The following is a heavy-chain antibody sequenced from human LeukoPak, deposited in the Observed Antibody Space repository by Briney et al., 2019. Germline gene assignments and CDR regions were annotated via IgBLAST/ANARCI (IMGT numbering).Heavy chain of an antibody. J-gene: IGHJ4*02. CDR3: ARGGGSYLDY. D-gene: IGHD1-26*01. CDR2: INHSGST. CDR1: GGSFSGYY. V-gene: IGHV4-34*01. Sequence: PSETLSLTCAVYGGSFSGYYWSWIRQPPGKGLEWIGEINHSGSTNYNPSLKSRVTISVGTSKNQFSLKLSSVTAADTAVYYCARGGGSYLDYWGQGTLVTVSS.